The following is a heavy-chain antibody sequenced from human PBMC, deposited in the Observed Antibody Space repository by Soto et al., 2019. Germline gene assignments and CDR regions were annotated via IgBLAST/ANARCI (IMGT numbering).Heavy chain of an antibody. CDR1: GYTFTNYC. J-gene: IGHJ4*02. D-gene: IGHD5-18*01. V-gene: IGHV1-2*02. CDR3: ASGPRRQLWFPNDY. CDR2: ISPKSGGT. Sequence: ASVKVSCKASGYTFTNYCMRWVRQAPGQGLEWMGWISPKSGGTNYAPKFEGRATLTTDTSISTACMELSRLTSDDTAVYYCASGPRRQLWFPNDYWGQGTLVTVSS.